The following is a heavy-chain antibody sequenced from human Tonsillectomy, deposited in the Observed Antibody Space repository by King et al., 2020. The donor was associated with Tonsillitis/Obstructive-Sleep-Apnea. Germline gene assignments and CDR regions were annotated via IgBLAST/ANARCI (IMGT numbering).Heavy chain of an antibody. CDR1: GGSISSYY. Sequence: VQLQESGPGLVKPSETLSLTCTVSGGSISSYYWSWIRQPPGKGLEWIGYIYYSGSTNYNPSLKSRVTISVDTSKNQFSLKLSSVTAADTAVYYCARAPGGYDFWIGYGFTYRGQGTLVTVSS. V-gene: IGHV4-59*01. CDR3: ARAPGGYDFWIGYGFTY. CDR2: IYYSGST. D-gene: IGHD3-3*01. J-gene: IGHJ4*02.